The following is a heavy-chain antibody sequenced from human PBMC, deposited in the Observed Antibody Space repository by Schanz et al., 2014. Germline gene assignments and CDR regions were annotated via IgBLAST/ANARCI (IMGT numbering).Heavy chain of an antibody. Sequence: EVQLVESGGGLVQPGGSLRLSCTASGFPFSDYFMAWIRQPPGRGLEWVSVIGVDGTTTYYADSVKGRFTISRDNSKNTLYLQMNSLRPEDTAVYYCAKVRYSSGWRGDYFDEWGQGTLVTVAS. D-gene: IGHD6-25*01. J-gene: IGHJ4*02. CDR2: IGVDGTTT. CDR1: GFPFSDYF. CDR3: AKVRYSSGWRGDYFDE. V-gene: IGHV3-23*04.